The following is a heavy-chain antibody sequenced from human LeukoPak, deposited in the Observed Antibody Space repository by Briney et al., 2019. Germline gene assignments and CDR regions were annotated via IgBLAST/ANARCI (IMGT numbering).Heavy chain of an antibody. CDR1: GYTFSNYY. Sequence: ASVKVSCKASGYTFSNYYMHWVRQAPGQGLEWMGIINPSGGSTSYAQKFQGRVTMTRDTSTSTVYMELSSLRSEDTAVYYCARGSYCSGGSCYSDAFDIWGQGTMVTVSS. V-gene: IGHV1-46*01. D-gene: IGHD2-15*01. J-gene: IGHJ3*02. CDR3: ARGSYCSGGSCYSDAFDI. CDR2: INPSGGST.